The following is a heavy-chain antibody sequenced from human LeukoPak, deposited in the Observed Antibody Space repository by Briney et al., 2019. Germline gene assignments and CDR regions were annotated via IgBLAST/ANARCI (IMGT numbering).Heavy chain of an antibody. CDR3: AKGSRGQWLRFDY. D-gene: IGHD5-12*01. CDR1: GFTFSSYA. J-gene: IGHJ4*02. Sequence: GGSLRLSCAASGFTFSSYAVSWVRQAPGKGLEWVSAISGSGGSTYYADSVKGRFTISRDNSKNTLYLQMNSLRAEDTAVYYCAKGSRGQWLRFDYWGQGNLATVSS. CDR2: ISGSGGST. V-gene: IGHV3-23*01.